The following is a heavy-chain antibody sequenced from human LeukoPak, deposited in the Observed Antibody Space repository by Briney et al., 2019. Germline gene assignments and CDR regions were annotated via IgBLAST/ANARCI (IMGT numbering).Heavy chain of an antibody. Sequence: RSLRLSCAASGFTFSSYGMHWVRQAPGKGLEWVAVIWYDGSNKYYADSVKGRFTISRDNSKNTLYLQMNSLRAEDTAVYYCAKGYYYDSSGVDYWGQGTLVTDSS. J-gene: IGHJ4*02. V-gene: IGHV3-33*06. D-gene: IGHD3-22*01. CDR1: GFTFSSYG. CDR3: AKGYYYDSSGVDY. CDR2: IWYDGSNK.